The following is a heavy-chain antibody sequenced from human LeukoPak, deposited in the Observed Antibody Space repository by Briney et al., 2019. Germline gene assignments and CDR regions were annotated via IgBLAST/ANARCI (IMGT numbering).Heavy chain of an antibody. Sequence: ASVKVSCKASGYTFTGYYMHWVRQAPGQGFEWMGWINPNSGGTNYPQKFQGRVTMTRDTSISTAYMELSRLRSDDTAVYYCAREKVPAATRYFDYWGQGTLVTVSS. D-gene: IGHD2-2*01. V-gene: IGHV1-2*02. CDR2: INPNSGGT. CDR1: GYTFTGYY. CDR3: AREKVPAATRYFDY. J-gene: IGHJ4*02.